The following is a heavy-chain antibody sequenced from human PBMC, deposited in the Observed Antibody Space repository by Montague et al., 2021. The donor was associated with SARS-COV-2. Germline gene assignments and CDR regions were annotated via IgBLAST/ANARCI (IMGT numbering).Heavy chain of an antibody. CDR3: ARGLQQRSNFDY. Sequence: SLRLSCAASGFSVSDSYMSWVRQAPGKGPEWVSIIKAGNTYYTDSVKGRFTMSRDNSKNTLSLQMNSLRDEDTAVYYCARGLQQRSNFDYWGQGTPVTVSS. D-gene: IGHD6-25*01. CDR1: GFSVSDSY. V-gene: IGHV3-53*01. J-gene: IGHJ4*02. CDR2: IKAGNT.